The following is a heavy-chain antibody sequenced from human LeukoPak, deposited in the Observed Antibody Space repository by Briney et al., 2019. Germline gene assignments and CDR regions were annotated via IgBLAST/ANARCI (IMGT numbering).Heavy chain of an antibody. CDR2: LNTDGSST. V-gene: IGHV3-74*01. Sequence: GGSLRLSCAASGFTFSSHLMHWVRQAPGKGLVWVSRLNTDGSSTVYADSVKGRFTISRDNAKNTLYLQMNSLRAEDTAVYYCARGYYDSNDSNRSNWFEPWGQGTLVTVSS. J-gene: IGHJ5*02. CDR1: GFTFSSHL. CDR3: ARGYYDSNDSNRSNWFEP. D-gene: IGHD3-22*01.